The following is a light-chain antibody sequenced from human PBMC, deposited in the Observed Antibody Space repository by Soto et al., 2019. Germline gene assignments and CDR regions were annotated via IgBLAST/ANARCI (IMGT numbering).Light chain of an antibody. Sequence: EIVMTQSPATLSVSPGERATLSCRASQSISSNLAWYQQKPGQAPRLLIYGASTRATGIPARFSGSGSGTEFTLTNSSLQSEDFALYYCQQYNSWPTFGQGTKVEIK. CDR3: QQYNSWPT. CDR2: GAS. V-gene: IGKV3-15*01. J-gene: IGKJ1*01. CDR1: QSISSN.